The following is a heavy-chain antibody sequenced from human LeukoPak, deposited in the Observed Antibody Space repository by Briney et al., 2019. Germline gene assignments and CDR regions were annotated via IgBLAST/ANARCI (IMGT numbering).Heavy chain of an antibody. V-gene: IGHV1-8*03. CDR3: ARVGYSNSYDY. CDR2: MNPNTGNA. CDR1: GYTFTGYY. Sequence: GASVKVSCKASGYTFTGYYMHWVRQAPGQGLEWMGWMNPNTGNAGYAQKFQDRVTITWDASITTAYMDLSSLRSEDTAVYYCARVGYSNSYDYWGQGTLVTVSS. J-gene: IGHJ4*02. D-gene: IGHD1-26*01.